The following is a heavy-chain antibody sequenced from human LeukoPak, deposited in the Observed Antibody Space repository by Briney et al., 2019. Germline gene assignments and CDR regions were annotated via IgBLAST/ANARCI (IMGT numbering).Heavy chain of an antibody. V-gene: IGHV4-59*01. CDR3: ASDDYSRDYCYGLDV. CDR2: IYYSGST. D-gene: IGHD4-11*01. CDR1: GGSFSSYY. J-gene: IGHJ6*02. Sequence: SETLSLTCTVSGGSFSSYYWTWIRQPPGKGLEWIGYIYYSGSTNYNPSLESRVTISVDTSKNQFSLKLRSVTAADTAVYYCASDDYSRDYCYGLDVWGQGTTVTVSS.